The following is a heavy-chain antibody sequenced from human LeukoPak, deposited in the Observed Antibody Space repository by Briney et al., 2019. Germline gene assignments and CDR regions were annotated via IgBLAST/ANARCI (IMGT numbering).Heavy chain of an antibody. Sequence: GGSLRLSCAVSGLSFSRNWMHWVRQAPGKGLVWVSRISGDGSSTNYADSVKGRFTISRDNVKNTLYLQMNSLRAEDTAVYYCARLILNHQQTFDYWGQGTLVTVSS. CDR3: ARLILNHQQTFDY. D-gene: IGHD1-14*01. CDR2: ISGDGSST. CDR1: GLSFSRNW. J-gene: IGHJ4*02. V-gene: IGHV3-74*01.